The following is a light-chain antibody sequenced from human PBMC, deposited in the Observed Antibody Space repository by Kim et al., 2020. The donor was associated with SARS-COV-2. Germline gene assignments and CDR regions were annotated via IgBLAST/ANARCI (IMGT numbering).Light chain of an antibody. Sequence: SPGPTTSITCSGDELGDKYVCGYQQKPGQSPVLVIYQDTKRPSGIPERFSASNSGNTATLTISGTQATDEADYYCQAWDSGTAVVFGGGTQLTVL. CDR1: ELGDKY. J-gene: IGLJ2*01. CDR2: QDT. CDR3: QAWDSGTAVV. V-gene: IGLV3-1*01.